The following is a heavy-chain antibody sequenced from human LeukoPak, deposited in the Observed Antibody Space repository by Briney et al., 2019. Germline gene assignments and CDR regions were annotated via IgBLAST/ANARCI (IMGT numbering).Heavy chain of an antibody. J-gene: IGHJ4*02. CDR1: GDSVSSNSAA. V-gene: IGHV6-1*01. Sequence: SQTLSLTCAISGDSVSSNSAAWNWIRQSPSRGLEWLGRTYYRSTWYNDYALSVKSRITINPDTSKNQFSLKLSSVTAADTAVYYCASSGITMVRGVFDYWGQGTLVTVSS. D-gene: IGHD3-10*01. CDR2: TYYRSTWYN. CDR3: ASSGITMVRGVFDY.